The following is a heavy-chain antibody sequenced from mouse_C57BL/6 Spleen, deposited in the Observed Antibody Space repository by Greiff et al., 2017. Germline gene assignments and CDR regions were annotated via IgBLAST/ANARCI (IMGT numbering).Heavy chain of an antibody. CDR1: GYTFTDYY. V-gene: IGHV1-76*01. CDR3: ARDGYSPWFAY. J-gene: IGHJ3*01. D-gene: IGHD2-3*01. Sequence: VQLKESGAELVRPGASVKLSCKASGYTFTDYYINWVKQRPGQGLEWIARIYPGSGNTYYNEKFKGKATLTAEKSSSTAYMQLSSLTSEDSAVYFCARDGYSPWFAYWGQGTLVTVSA. CDR2: IYPGSGNT.